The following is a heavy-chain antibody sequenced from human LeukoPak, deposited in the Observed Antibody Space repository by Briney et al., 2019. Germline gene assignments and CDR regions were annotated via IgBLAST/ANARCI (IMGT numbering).Heavy chain of an antibody. CDR1: GYRFTSYW. Sequence: GESLKISCKGSGYRFTSYWVGWVRQMPGKGLEWMGFIYPGDSDTRYSPSFQGQVTISADKSMSTAYLQWSSLKASDTAMYYCARRRGRYSGDAFDIWGQGTMVTVSS. CDR2: IYPGDSDT. J-gene: IGHJ3*02. V-gene: IGHV5-51*01. CDR3: ARRRGRYSGDAFDI. D-gene: IGHD1-26*01.